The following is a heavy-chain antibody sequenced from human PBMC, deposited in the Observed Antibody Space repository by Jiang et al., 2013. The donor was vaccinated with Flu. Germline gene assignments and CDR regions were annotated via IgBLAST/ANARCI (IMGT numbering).Heavy chain of an antibody. J-gene: IGHJ4*02. Sequence: LLKPSETLSLICSVSGDSISTYSWTWIRQPPGKRLEWIGYVSYNGSTNYNPSLKSRVTMSIESSKNQFSLRLISVTAADTALYYCARVGYYDVLTGDPYYFDFWGQGTLVTVPS. CDR2: VSYNGST. CDR3: ARVGYYDVLTGDPYYFDF. CDR1: GDSISTYS. D-gene: IGHD3-9*01. V-gene: IGHV4-59*13.